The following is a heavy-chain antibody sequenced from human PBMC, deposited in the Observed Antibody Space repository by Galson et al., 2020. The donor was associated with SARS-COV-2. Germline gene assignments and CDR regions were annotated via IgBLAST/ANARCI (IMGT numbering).Heavy chain of an antibody. Sequence: GGSLRLSCAASGFTFSSYAMHWVRQAPGKGLEWVAVISYDGSNKYYADPVKGRFTISRDNSKNTLYLQMNSLRAEDTAVYYCVRARGGSYFGGMDVWGQGTTVTVSS. CDR2: ISYDGSNK. CDR3: VRARGGSYFGGMDV. V-gene: IGHV3-30*04. D-gene: IGHD1-26*01. J-gene: IGHJ6*02. CDR1: GFTFSSYA.